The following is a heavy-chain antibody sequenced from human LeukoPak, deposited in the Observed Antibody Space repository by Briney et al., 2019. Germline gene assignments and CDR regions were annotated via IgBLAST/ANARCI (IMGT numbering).Heavy chain of an antibody. CDR2: IRYDGSNK. J-gene: IGHJ4*02. D-gene: IGHD6-19*01. CDR3: VRGIVVATPSYFDY. V-gene: IGHV3-30*02. Sequence: GGSLRLSCAASGFTFSNYGMHWVRQAPGKGLEWVAFIRYDGSNKYYADSVKGRFTISRDNSKNTLYLQMNSLRAEDTAVYYCVRGIVVATPSYFDYWGQGTLVTVSS. CDR1: GFTFSNYG.